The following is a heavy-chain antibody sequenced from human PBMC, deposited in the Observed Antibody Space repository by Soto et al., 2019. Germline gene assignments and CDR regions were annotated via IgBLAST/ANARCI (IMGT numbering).Heavy chain of an antibody. V-gene: IGHV1-69*13. D-gene: IGHD3-16*02. CDR1: GYTFTGYY. CDR3: ARKGVITFGGVIDYYYGMDV. Sequence: GASVKVSCKASGYTFTGYYMHWVRQAPGQGLEWMGGIIPIFGTANYAQKFQGRVTITADESTSTAYMELSSLRSEDTAVYYCARKGVITFGGVIDYYYGMDVWGQGTTVTVSS. CDR2: IIPIFGTA. J-gene: IGHJ6*02.